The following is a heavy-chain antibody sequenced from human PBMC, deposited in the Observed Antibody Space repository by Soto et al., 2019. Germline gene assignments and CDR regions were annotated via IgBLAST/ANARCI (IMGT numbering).Heavy chain of an antibody. V-gene: IGHV1-18*04. CDR3: ARGGSSWSAEYYQH. CDR1: GYTFTNYG. D-gene: IGHD6-13*01. J-gene: IGHJ1*01. Sequence: QVQLVQSGAEVKKPGASVKVSCKASGYTFTNYGLNWVRQAPGQGPEWMGWISGYNGDTKYSQILQGRVTRTTDTSTSIAYMELRSLRSDDTAVYYCARGGSSWSAEYYQHWGQGTLVIVSS. CDR2: ISGYNGDT.